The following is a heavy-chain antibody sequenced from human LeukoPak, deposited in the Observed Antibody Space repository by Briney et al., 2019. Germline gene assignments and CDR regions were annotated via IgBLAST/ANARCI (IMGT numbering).Heavy chain of an antibody. CDR1: GFTFSSYE. J-gene: IGHJ5*02. D-gene: IGHD3-16*01. V-gene: IGHV3-48*03. Sequence: GGSLRLSCAASGFTFSSYEMNWVRQAPGKGLEWVSYISSSGSTIYYADSVKGRFTISRDNAKNSLYLQMNSLRAEDTAVYYCARGGKSISDPYNWFDPWGQGTLVTVSS. CDR2: ISSSGSTI. CDR3: ARGGKSISDPYNWFDP.